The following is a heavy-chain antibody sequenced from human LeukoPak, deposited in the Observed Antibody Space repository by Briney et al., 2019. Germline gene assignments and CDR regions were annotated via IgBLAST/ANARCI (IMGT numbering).Heavy chain of an antibody. J-gene: IGHJ6*02. CDR3: ARKPNYYGLDV. CDR2: FYYRGDT. CDR1: GVSVSSGGYY. Sequence: PSETLSLTCTVSGVSVSSGGYYWSWIRQPPGKTLERIGHFYYRGDTDYNPSLNSRVTISVDTSRNQFSLKLSSVTAADSAMYYCARKPNYYGLDVWGQGTTVTVSS. V-gene: IGHV4-61*08.